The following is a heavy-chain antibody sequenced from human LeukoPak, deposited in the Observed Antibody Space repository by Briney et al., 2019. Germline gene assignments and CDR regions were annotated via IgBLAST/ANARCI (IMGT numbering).Heavy chain of an antibody. Sequence: ASVTVSFKASGYTFTYYYMHWVRQAPGQGLEWMGWINPSTGGTNYAQKFQGRVTMARDTSITTAYMELNRLTSDDTAVYYCARGTYHSGGLDDWGQGALVTVSS. CDR1: GYTFTYYY. V-gene: IGHV1-2*02. J-gene: IGHJ4*02. CDR3: ARGTYHSGGLDD. D-gene: IGHD3-22*01. CDR2: INPSTGGT.